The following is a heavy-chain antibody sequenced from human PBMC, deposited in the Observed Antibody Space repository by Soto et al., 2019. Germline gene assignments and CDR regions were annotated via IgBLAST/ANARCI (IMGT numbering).Heavy chain of an antibody. V-gene: IGHV3-64*02. CDR1: GFTFSGYA. J-gene: IGHJ5*02. D-gene: IGHD6-13*01. CDR2: ISSNGGGT. Sequence: GESLKISCAASGFTFSGYAIHWVRQAPGKGLEYVSAISSNGGGTYYADSVKGRFTISRDNSKNTVYLQMGSLRADDMAVYYCARDRRSQSSINWYNWFDPWGQGTLVTVSS. CDR3: ARDRRSQSSINWYNWFDP.